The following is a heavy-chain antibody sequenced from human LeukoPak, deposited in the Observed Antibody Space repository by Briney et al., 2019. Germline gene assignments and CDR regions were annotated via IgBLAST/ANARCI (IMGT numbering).Heavy chain of an antibody. V-gene: IGHV4-39*01. CDR3: ASYSSSWYNPFDY. J-gene: IGHJ4*02. CDR1: GGSISSSSYY. CDR2: IYYSGST. D-gene: IGHD6-13*01. Sequence: SETLSLTCTVSGGSISSSSYYWGWIRQPPGRELEWIGSIYYSGSTYYNPSLKSRVTISVDTSKNQFSLKLSSVTAADTAVYYCASYSSSWYNPFDYWGQGTLVTVSS.